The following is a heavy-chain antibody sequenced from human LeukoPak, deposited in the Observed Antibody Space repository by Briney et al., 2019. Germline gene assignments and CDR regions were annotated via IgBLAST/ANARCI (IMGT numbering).Heavy chain of an antibody. CDR2: IYNSGST. CDR3: APMVRGDNFDQ. J-gene: IGHJ4*02. Sequence: SETLSLTCTVSVGSLSRYYWSAIRQPPGKGVEWIGYIYNSGSTNHNPPLTSRVTIQVDTSKKQCSLKLSPVTAADTAVYCLAPMVRGDNFDQWGQGNLGTVSP. V-gene: IGHV4-59*01. D-gene: IGHD3-10*01. CDR1: VGSLSRYY.